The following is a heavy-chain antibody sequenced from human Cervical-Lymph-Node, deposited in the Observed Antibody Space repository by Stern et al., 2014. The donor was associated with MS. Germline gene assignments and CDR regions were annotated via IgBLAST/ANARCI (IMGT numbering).Heavy chain of an antibody. CDR3: AKHACTGAACPFDL. J-gene: IGHJ4*02. CDR2: VYYSGPT. CDR1: GDSISSYTHY. D-gene: IGHD2-8*02. V-gene: IGHV4-39*01. Sequence: QLQLQESGPGLVKPSETLSLTCAVSGDSISSYTHYWAWIRQPPGKGLEWIGSVYYSGPTYYTRSLKSPVPIPVDTPKNPFSLGLNSVTAADTAVYYCAKHACTGAACPFDLWGQGTLVTVSS.